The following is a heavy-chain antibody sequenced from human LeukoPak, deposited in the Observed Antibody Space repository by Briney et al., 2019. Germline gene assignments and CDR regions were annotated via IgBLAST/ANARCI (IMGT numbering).Heavy chain of an antibody. J-gene: IGHJ4*02. V-gene: IGHV3-23*01. CDR1: GFTFNSYA. CDR3: ARVHRSGGQPPDY. CDR2: ISGSGGST. D-gene: IGHD4-23*01. Sequence: PGGSLRLSCAASGFTFNSYAMSWVRQAPGKGLEWVSAISGSGGSTYYADSVKGRFTISRDNAKNSLYLQMNSLRAEDTAVYYCARVHRSGGQPPDYWGQGTLVTVSS.